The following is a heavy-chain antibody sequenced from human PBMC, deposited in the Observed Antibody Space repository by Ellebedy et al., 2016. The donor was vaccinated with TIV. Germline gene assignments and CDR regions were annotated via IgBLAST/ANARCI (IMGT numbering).Heavy chain of an antibody. Sequence: GESLKISCAASGFTFSDYAMHWVRQAPGKGLEWVAVISYDGTNKYYADSVKGRFTISRDNSKNTMYLQMNSLRAEDTAMYYCARDSRQQMGNYFDYWGQGTLVTVSS. V-gene: IGHV3-30*01. J-gene: IGHJ4*02. CDR2: ISYDGTNK. CDR1: GFTFSDYA. D-gene: IGHD6-13*01. CDR3: ARDSRQQMGNYFDY.